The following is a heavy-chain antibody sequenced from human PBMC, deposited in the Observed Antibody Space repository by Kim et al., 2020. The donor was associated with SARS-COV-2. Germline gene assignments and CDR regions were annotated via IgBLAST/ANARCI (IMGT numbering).Heavy chain of an antibody. CDR1: GFTFSRQW. V-gene: IGHV3-7*01. J-gene: IGHJ4*02. CDR3: ARAEI. Sequence: GGSLRLSCAASGFTFSRQWMSWVRQAPGKGLEWVANINADGSDKSYVDSVKGRFTISRDNGKNSLFLQMDSLRAEDMAVYYCARAEIWGQGTLVTVSS. CDR2: INADGSDK.